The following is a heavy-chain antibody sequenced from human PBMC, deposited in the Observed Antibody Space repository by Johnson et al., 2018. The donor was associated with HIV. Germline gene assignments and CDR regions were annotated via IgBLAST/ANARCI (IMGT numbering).Heavy chain of an antibody. D-gene: IGHD6-13*01. V-gene: IGHV3-11*04. J-gene: IGHJ3*01. CDR1: GFSFGDYY. CDR3: ARDQPAGIGAIFDA. Sequence: QVQLVESGGGLVQPGGSLRLSCEASGFSFGDYYMTWIRQAPGKGLAWVSSISSGGRSIDYADSVTRRFTISRDNVRKSRYLEMNSLRFDDTSVYYCARDQPAGIGAIFDAWGQGTLVTVSS. CDR2: ISSGGRSI.